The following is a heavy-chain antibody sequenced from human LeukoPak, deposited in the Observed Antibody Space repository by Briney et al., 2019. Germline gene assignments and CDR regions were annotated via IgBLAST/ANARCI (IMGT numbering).Heavy chain of an antibody. V-gene: IGHV3-23*01. D-gene: IGHD3-22*01. CDR1: GFTFSSYA. J-gene: IGHJ4*02. Sequence: GGSLRLSCVASGFTFSSYAMGWVRQAPGKRPEWVSSLTDSGGTTYYVDSVKGQFTISRDNAKNSLYLQMNSLRAEDTAVYYCARGSTYYDSSGQVPFDYWGQGTLVTVSS. CDR3: ARGSTYYDSSGQVPFDY. CDR2: LTDSGGTT.